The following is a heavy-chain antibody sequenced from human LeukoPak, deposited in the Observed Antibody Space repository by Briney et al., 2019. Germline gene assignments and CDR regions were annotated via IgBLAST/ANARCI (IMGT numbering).Heavy chain of an antibody. V-gene: IGHV5-51*01. CDR2: VYPGDSDT. Sequence: GESLKISCKGSGYSFISYWIGWVRQMPGKGLEWMGMVYPGDSDTRYSPSFQSQVTISADNSITTAYLQWSSLKASDTAMYYCARLEYDSSGSLDAFDIWGQGTMVTVSS. D-gene: IGHD3-22*01. CDR3: ARLEYDSSGSLDAFDI. J-gene: IGHJ3*02. CDR1: GYSFISYW.